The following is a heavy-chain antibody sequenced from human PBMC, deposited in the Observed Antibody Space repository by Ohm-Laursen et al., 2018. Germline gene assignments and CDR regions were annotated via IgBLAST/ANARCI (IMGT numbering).Heavy chain of an antibody. CDR1: GYTFTGYY. D-gene: IGHD3-22*01. CDR3: ARGHYYDSRYFDY. V-gene: IGHV1-2*02. Sequence: SVKVSCKASGYTFTGYYMHWVRQAPGQGLEWMGWINPNSGGTNYAQKFQGRVTMTRDTSISTAYMELSRLRSDDTAVYYCARGHYYDSRYFDYWGQGTLVTVSS. J-gene: IGHJ4*02. CDR2: INPNSGGT.